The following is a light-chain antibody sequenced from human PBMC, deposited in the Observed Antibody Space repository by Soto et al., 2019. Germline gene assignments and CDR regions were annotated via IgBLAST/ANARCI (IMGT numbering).Light chain of an antibody. J-gene: IGKJ1*01. V-gene: IGKV3-20*01. CDR3: HQYGSSPQT. CDR2: GAS. Sequence: VLTQSPGTLSLSPGERATLSCRASQSVSSNYLAWYQQKPGQAPRLLIHGASTRATGIADRFSGSGSGTDFTLSSIRLEPEDFAVYYCHQYGSSPQTFGQGTKV. CDR1: QSVSSNY.